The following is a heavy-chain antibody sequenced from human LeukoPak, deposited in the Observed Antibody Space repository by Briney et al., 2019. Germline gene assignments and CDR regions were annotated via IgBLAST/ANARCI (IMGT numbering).Heavy chain of an antibody. Sequence: SGGSLRLSCAASGFTFRSYEMNWVRQAPGKGLEWVSYISSSGTTIYYADSVKGRFTISRDTAKNSLYLQMNSLRAEDTAVYYCARDGSDYSDYYFDFWGQGTLVTVSS. V-gene: IGHV3-48*03. J-gene: IGHJ4*02. CDR1: GFTFRSYE. CDR3: ARDGSDYSDYYFDF. D-gene: IGHD4-11*01. CDR2: ISSSGTTI.